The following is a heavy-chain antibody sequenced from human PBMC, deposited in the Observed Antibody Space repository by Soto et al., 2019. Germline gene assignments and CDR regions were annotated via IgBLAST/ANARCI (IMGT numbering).Heavy chain of an antibody. Sequence: QVQLVESGGGMVHPGTSLRLSCAASGFTFNSLSLHWVRQRPDKGLEWVAVISHDGRVTFYADFVKGRFTVSRDNSKNTIYLQVNSLRAEDTDVYYCAREPYGDSQYFDYWGQGTLLTVSS. CDR1: GFTFNSLS. D-gene: IGHD2-21*02. V-gene: IGHV3-30*04. CDR2: ISHDGRVT. J-gene: IGHJ4*02. CDR3: AREPYGDSQYFDY.